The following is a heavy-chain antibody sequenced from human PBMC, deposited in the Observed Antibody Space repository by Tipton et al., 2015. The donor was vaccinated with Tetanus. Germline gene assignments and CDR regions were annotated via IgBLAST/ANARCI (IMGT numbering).Heavy chain of an antibody. CDR2: IYTSGST. CDR1: GGSINNYY. J-gene: IGHJ5*02. D-gene: IGHD3-10*01. Sequence: TLSLTCTVSGGSINNYYWSWIRQPAGKGLEWIGRIYTSGSTNYNPPLKSRVTMSVGTSKTQFSRKLSSVTAADTAVYSCAREDYYGSGGSYNWFDPWGQGTLVTVSS. V-gene: IGHV4-4*07. CDR3: AREDYYGSGGSYNWFDP.